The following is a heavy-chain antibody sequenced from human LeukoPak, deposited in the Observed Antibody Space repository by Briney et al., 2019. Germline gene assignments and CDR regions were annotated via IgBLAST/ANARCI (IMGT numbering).Heavy chain of an antibody. Sequence: ASVKVSCKASGYTFTGYYMHWVRQAPGQGLEWMGWINPNSGGTNYAQKFQGRVTMTRDTSISTAYMELSRLRSGDTAVYYCARDLEGLRWRWFDPWGQGTLVTVSS. D-gene: IGHD5-12*01. CDR3: ARDLEGLRWRWFDP. CDR1: GYTFTGYY. J-gene: IGHJ5*02. V-gene: IGHV1-2*02. CDR2: INPNSGGT.